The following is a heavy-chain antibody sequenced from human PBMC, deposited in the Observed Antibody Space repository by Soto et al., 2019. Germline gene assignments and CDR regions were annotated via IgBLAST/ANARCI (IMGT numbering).Heavy chain of an antibody. CDR3: ARDLKRAVAFYYYYGMDV. CDR1: GGGFSSYA. J-gene: IGHJ6*02. V-gene: IGHV1-69*13. Sequence: SVKVSCKASGGGFSSYAISWVRQVPGQGLEWMGGIIPIFGTANYAQKFQGRVTITADESTSTAYMELSSLRSEDTAVYYCARDLKRAVAFYYYYGMDVWGQGTTVTVSS. CDR2: IIPIFGTA. D-gene: IGHD6-19*01.